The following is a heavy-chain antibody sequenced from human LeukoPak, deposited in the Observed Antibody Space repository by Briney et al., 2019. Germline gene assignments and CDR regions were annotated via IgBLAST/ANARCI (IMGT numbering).Heavy chain of an antibody. V-gene: IGHV3-21*01. CDR2: ISSSSSYI. CDR1: GFTFSSYS. J-gene: IGHJ6*02. Sequence: GGSLRLSCAASGFTFSSYSMNWVHQAPGKGLEWVSSISSSSSYIYYADSVKGRFTISRDNAKNSLYLQMNSLRAEDTAVYYCARDPPTYYYDSSGVYGMDVWGQGTTVTVSS. D-gene: IGHD3-22*01. CDR3: ARDPPTYYYDSSGVYGMDV.